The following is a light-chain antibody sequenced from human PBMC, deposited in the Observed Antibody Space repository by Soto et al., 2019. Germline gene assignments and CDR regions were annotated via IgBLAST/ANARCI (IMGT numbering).Light chain of an antibody. Sequence: EIVLTQSPGTVSLSPGERATLSCRASQSVYNNYIAWYQQSPGQAPRVLIYGASTRATGTPDRFSGSGSGTDFTFTISRLEPEDSAVYYCQQDYNLPLTFGGGTKVDIK. CDR1: QSVYNNY. CDR3: QQDYNLPLT. V-gene: IGKV3-20*01. CDR2: GAS. J-gene: IGKJ4*01.